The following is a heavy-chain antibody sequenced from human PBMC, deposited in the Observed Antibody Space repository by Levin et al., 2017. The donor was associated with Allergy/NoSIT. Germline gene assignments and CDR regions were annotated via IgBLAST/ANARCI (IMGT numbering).Heavy chain of an antibody. CDR2: IWYDGSNK. J-gene: IGHJ4*02. CDR1: GFTFSSYG. D-gene: IGHD6-13*01. V-gene: IGHV3-33*01. CDR3: AIRWGSSHDY. Sequence: GESLKISCAASGFTFSSYGMHWVRQAPGKGLEWVAVIWYDGSNKYYADSVKGRFTISRDNSKNTLYLQMNSLRAEDTAVYYCAIRWGSSHDYWGQGTLVTVSS.